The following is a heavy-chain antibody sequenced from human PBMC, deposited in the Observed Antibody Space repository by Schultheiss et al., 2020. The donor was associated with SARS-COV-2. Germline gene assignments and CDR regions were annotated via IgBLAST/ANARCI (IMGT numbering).Heavy chain of an antibody. V-gene: IGHV4-59*01. D-gene: IGHD5-24*01. J-gene: IGHJ4*02. CDR2: IYFTGIT. CDR1: GTSITGFF. CDR3: ARATRVESLFSVRGGSFDF. Sequence: SETLSLTCSVSGTSITGFFWTWIRQPPGKGLDPIGNIYFTGITKYNPSLKSRVTISIDTSKNQFSLKLGSVTAAYTAVYFCARATRVESLFSVRGGSFDFWGRGALVTVSS.